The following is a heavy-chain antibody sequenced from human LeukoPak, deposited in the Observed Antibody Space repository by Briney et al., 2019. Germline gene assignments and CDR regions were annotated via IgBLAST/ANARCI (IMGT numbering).Heavy chain of an antibody. CDR3: ARGGPDCSSTSCHVFDP. V-gene: IGHV4-38-2*01. J-gene: IGHJ5*02. CDR2: IFHSGTA. CDR1: GYSISSGHY. Sequence: PSETLSLTCAVSGYSISSGHYWGWVRQPPGKGLEWIGSIFHSGTAYYNPSLKTRVTISVDTSKNHFSLKLSSVTAADTAVYFCARGGPDCSSTSCHVFDPWGQGALVTVSS. D-gene: IGHD2-2*01.